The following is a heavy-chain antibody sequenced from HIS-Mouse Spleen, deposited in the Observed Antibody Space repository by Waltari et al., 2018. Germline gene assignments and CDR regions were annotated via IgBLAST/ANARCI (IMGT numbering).Heavy chain of an antibody. CDR2: ISYDGSNK. J-gene: IGHJ4*02. Sequence: QVQLVESGGGVVQPGRSLRLSCAASGFTFSSYGMHWVRQAPGEGLGWVAVISYDGSNKYYADSVKGRFTISRDNSKNTLYLQMNSLRAEDTAVYYCEGVYGSGSYYFDYWGQGTLVTVSS. CDR3: EGVYGSGSYYFDY. CDR1: GFTFSSYG. D-gene: IGHD3-10*01. V-gene: IGHV3-30*03.